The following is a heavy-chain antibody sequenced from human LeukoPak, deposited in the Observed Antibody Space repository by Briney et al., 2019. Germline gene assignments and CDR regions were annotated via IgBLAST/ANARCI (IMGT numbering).Heavy chain of an antibody. D-gene: IGHD6-19*01. Sequence: GASVKVSCKASGYTFTSYDINWVRQTTGQGLEWMGWMNPNSGNTGYAQKFQGRVTMTRDTSTSTVYMELSSLRSEDTAVYYCARVGVDSSGWYGAFDIWGQGTMVTVSS. J-gene: IGHJ3*02. CDR1: GYTFTSYD. CDR2: MNPNSGNT. V-gene: IGHV1-8*01. CDR3: ARVGVDSSGWYGAFDI.